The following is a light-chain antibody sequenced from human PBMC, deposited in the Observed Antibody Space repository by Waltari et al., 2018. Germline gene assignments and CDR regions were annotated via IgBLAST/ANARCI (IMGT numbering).Light chain of an antibody. J-gene: IGLJ2*01. CDR2: DKN. V-gene: IGLV3-19*01. CDR3: HSRDASGVGGS. CDR1: SLRSYY. Sequence: SSELTQDPAVSVAMGQTVRITCQGDSLRSYYASWYQQRPGQAPRLVMYDKNNRPSGVPDRFSGSSSHNTASLTITGAHAEDEASYYCHSRDASGVGGSFGGGTKLTVL.